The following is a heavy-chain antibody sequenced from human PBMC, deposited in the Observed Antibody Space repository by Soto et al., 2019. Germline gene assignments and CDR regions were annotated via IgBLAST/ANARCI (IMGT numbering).Heavy chain of an antibody. D-gene: IGHD3-10*01. CDR1: GFAFSGYA. Sequence: EVQLLESGGGLVQPGGSLRLSCAASGFAFSGYAMNWVRQAPGKGLEWVSVISGSGGSTYYADSVKGRFTISRDNSKNTRYLQMKSLRAEDTAVYYCAKPQLWKYWYSDLWGRGTLVTVSS. V-gene: IGHV3-23*01. CDR2: ISGSGGST. J-gene: IGHJ2*01. CDR3: AKPQLWKYWYSDL.